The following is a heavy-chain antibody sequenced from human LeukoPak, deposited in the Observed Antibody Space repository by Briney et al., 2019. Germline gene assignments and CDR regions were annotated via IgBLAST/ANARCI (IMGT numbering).Heavy chain of an antibody. V-gene: IGHV3-23*01. D-gene: IGHD3-9*01. J-gene: IGHJ4*02. CDR3: AKSSYDILTGYSLPPFDY. CDR2: ISGRGGST. CDR1: GFTFSNYA. Sequence: GSLRLSCAASGFTFSNYAMSWVRQAPGKGLEWVSAISGRGGSTYYADSVKGRFTISRDNSKNTLYLQMNSLRAEDTAVYYCAKSSYDILTGYSLPPFDYWGQGTLVTVSS.